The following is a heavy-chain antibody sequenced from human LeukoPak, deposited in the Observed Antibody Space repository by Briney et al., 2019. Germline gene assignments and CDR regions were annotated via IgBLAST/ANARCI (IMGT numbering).Heavy chain of an antibody. CDR2: ISHSGIT. Sequence: PSETLSLTCAVSSGSLSGYSWGWIRQPPGKGLEWVGEISHSGITNYNASLKGRVAISLKKSEIQFSLMLSSVTAADTAVYYCTRQSGTVTPIDYWSQGTLVTVSS. V-gene: IGHV4-34*01. D-gene: IGHD4-17*01. CDR3: TRQSGTVTPIDY. J-gene: IGHJ4*02. CDR1: SGSLSGYS.